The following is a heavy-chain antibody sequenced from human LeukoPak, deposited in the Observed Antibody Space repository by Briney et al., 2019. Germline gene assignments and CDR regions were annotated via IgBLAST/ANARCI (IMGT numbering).Heavy chain of an antibody. CDR3: VPKGTEGY. CDR1: GFTFSNFL. V-gene: IGHV3-23*01. CDR2: ISGSGGDT. J-gene: IGHJ4*02. Sequence: GGSLRLSCAASGFTFSNFLMTWVRQAPGKGPEWVSAISGSGGDTYYADSVKGRFSISRDNSKNTLYLQMSSLRAEDTAVYYCVPKGTEGYWGQGTLVTVSS.